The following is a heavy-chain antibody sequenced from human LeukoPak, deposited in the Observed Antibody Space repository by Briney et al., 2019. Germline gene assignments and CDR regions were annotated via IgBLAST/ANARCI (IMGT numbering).Heavy chain of an antibody. D-gene: IGHD2-2*01. J-gene: IGHJ4*02. Sequence: SETLSLTCTVSGGSVSSSSYYWGWLRQPPGKGLDWIGSIYYTGSTYYNPSLKSRVTISVDTSKNHFSLKLTSVTAADTAVYYCARLPAARSYFDLWGQGTLVTVSS. V-gene: IGHV4-39*02. CDR2: IYYTGST. CDR1: GGSVSSSSYY. CDR3: ARLPAARSYFDL.